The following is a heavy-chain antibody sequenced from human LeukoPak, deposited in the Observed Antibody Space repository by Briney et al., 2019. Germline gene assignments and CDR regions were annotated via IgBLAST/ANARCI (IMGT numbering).Heavy chain of an antibody. Sequence: AASVKVSCKASGYTFTSYGISWARQAPGQGLEWMGWISAYNGNTNYAQKLQGRVTMTTDTSTSTAYMELRGLRSDDTAVYYCARDTSGSGSQDYWGQGTLVTVSS. CDR1: GYTFTSYG. V-gene: IGHV1-18*01. D-gene: IGHD3-10*01. J-gene: IGHJ4*02. CDR2: ISAYNGNT. CDR3: ARDTSGSGSQDY.